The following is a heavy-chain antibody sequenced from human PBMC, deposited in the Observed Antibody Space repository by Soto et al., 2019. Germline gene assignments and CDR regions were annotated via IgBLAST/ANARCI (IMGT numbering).Heavy chain of an antibody. J-gene: IGHJ4*02. Sequence: SSVKVSCKASGYIFTAYYIHWVRQAPGQGLEWMGWINLSSGATNYAEKFQGRVTMTRDTSISTAYMDLSSLRSDDTAVYYCARWVVKADGTQFDFWGQGTLVTVSS. CDR2: INLSSGAT. CDR3: ARWVVKADGTQFDF. CDR1: GYIFTAYY. V-gene: IGHV1-2*02. D-gene: IGHD6-13*01.